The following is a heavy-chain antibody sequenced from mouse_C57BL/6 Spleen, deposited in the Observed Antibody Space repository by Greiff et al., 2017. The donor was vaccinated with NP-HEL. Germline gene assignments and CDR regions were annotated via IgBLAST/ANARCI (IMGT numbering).Heavy chain of an antibody. CDR3: AIYGSSYRYFDV. CDR2: IYPGDGDT. V-gene: IGHV1-80*01. D-gene: IGHD1-1*01. CDR1: GYAFSSYW. Sequence: QVQLQQSGAELVKPGASVKISCKASGYAFSSYWMNWVKQRPGKGLERIGQIYPGDGDTNYNGKFKGKATLTADKSSSTAYMQLSSLTSEDSAVYFCAIYGSSYRYFDVWGTGTTVTVSS. J-gene: IGHJ1*03.